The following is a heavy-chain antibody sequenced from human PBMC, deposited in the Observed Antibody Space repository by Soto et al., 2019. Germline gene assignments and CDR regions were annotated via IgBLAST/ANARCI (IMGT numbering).Heavy chain of an antibody. V-gene: IGHV3-23*01. CDR2: ISGSGGST. J-gene: IGHJ4*02. D-gene: IGHD3-3*01. CDR3: AKPGDFWSGYYYSRKEYYFDY. Sequence: GGSLRLSCAASGFTFSSYAMSWVRQAPGKGLEWVSAISGSGGSTYYADSVKGRFTISRDNSKNTLYLQMNSLRAEDTAVYYCAKPGDFWSGYYYSRKEYYFDYWGRGTLVTVSS. CDR1: GFTFSSYA.